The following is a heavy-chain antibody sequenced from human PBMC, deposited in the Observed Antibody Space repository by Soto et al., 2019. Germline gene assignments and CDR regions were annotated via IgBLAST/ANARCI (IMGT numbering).Heavy chain of an antibody. D-gene: IGHD3-16*02. CDR2: INHSGST. V-gene: IGHV4-34*01. CDR3: ARLYDYVWGSYRYGTAAFDY. CDR1: GGSFSGYY. Sequence: SETLSLTCAVYGGSFSGYYWSWIRQPPGKGLEWIGEINHSGSTNYNPSLKSRVTISVDTSKNQFSLKLSSVTAADTAVYYCARLYDYVWGSYRYGTAAFDYWGQGTLVTVSS. J-gene: IGHJ4*02.